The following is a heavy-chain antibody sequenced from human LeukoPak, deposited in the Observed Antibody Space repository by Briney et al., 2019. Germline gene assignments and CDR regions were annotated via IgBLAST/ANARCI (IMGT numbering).Heavy chain of an antibody. D-gene: IGHD2-2*01. J-gene: IGHJ1*01. V-gene: IGHV4-30-2*01. CDR1: GGSISSGGYY. CDR2: IYHSGST. CDR3: ARDRCSSTSCYSRYFQH. Sequence: SETLSLTCTVSGGSISSGGYYWSWIRQPPGKGLEWIGYIYHSGSTYYNPSLKSRVTISVDRSKNQFSLKLSSVTAADTAVYYCARDRCSSTSCYSRYFQHWGQGTLVTVSS.